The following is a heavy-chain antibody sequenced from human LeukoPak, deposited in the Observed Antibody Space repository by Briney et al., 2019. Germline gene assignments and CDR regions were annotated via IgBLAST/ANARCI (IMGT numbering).Heavy chain of an antibody. J-gene: IGHJ6*03. CDR2: ISWNGGST. D-gene: IGHD6-13*01. CDR3: ARDAYSSSLDHSSYYYYYYMDV. V-gene: IGHV3-20*04. Sequence: GGSLRLSCAASGFTFGDYAMSWVRQAPGKGLEWVSGISWNGGSTGYADSVKGRFTISRDNAKNSLYLQMNSLRAEDTAVYYCARDAYSSSLDHSSYYYYYYMDVWGKGATVTVSS. CDR1: GFTFGDYA.